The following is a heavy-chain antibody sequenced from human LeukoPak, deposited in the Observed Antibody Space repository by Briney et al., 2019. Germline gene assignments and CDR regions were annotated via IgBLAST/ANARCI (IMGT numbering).Heavy chain of an antibody. CDR3: ARHGGVVRGQGSDAFDI. J-gene: IGHJ3*02. D-gene: IGHD3-10*01. V-gene: IGHV4-59*08. Sequence: SETRSLTCTVSGGSISSYFWSWVRQPPGKGLEWIGYIYYSGSTKYNPSLKSRVTISLDTSKNQFSLKLTSVTAADTAVYYCARHGGVVRGQGSDAFDIWGQGTMVTVSS. CDR2: IYYSGST. CDR1: GGSISSYF.